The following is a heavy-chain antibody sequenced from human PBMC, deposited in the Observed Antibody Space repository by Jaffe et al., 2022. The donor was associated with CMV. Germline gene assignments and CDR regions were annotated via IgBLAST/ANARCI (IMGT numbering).Heavy chain of an antibody. V-gene: IGHV3-33*01. J-gene: IGHJ5*02. CDR1: GFTFSSYG. Sequence: QVQLVESGGGVVQPGRSLRLSCAASGFTFSSYGMHWVRQAPGKGLEWVAVIWYDGSNKYYADSVKGRFTISRDNSKNTLYLQMNSLRAEDTAVYYCARGQYDYGDYVSGWGLSSWGQGTLVTVSS. CDR2: IWYDGSNK. CDR3: ARGQYDYGDYVSGWGLSS. D-gene: IGHD4-17*01.